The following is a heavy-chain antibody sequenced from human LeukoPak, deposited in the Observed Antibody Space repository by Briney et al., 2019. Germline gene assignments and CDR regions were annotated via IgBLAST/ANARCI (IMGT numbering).Heavy chain of an antibody. Sequence: ASVKVSCKASGYTFTSYGISWVRQAPGQGLEWMGWISAYNGNTNYAQKLQGRVTMTTDTSTSTAYMELRSLRSDDTAVYYCAGASANSSGYYSYDYWGQGTLVTVSS. CDR1: GYTFTSYG. J-gene: IGHJ4*02. CDR2: ISAYNGNT. CDR3: AGASANSSGYYSYDY. D-gene: IGHD3-22*01. V-gene: IGHV1-18*01.